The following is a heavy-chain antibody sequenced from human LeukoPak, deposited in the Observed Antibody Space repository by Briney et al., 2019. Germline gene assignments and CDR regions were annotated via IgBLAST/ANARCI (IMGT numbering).Heavy chain of an antibody. CDR3: ATGVHGIAAAGDYYFDY. V-gene: IGHV4-59*01. D-gene: IGHD6-13*01. J-gene: IGHJ4*02. CDR1: GGSISSYY. CDR2: IYHSGST. Sequence: SETLSLTCTVSGGSISSYYWSWIRQPPGKGLEWIGYIYHSGSTKYNPSLKSRVTISVDTSKNQFSLKMSSVTAADTAVYYCATGVHGIAAAGDYYFDYWGQGTLVTVSS.